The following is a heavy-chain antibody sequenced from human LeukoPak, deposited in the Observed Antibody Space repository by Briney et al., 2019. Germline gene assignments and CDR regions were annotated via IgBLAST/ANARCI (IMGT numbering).Heavy chain of an antibody. Sequence: GGSLRLSCAASGFTFSSYGMHWVRQAPGKGLEWVAFIRYDGGNKYYADSVKGRFTISRDNSKNTLYLQMNSLRAEDTAVYFCAKAAADHMDYWGQGTLVTVSS. CDR3: AKAAADHMDY. V-gene: IGHV3-30*02. D-gene: IGHD6-13*01. J-gene: IGHJ4*02. CDR1: GFTFSSYG. CDR2: IRYDGGNK.